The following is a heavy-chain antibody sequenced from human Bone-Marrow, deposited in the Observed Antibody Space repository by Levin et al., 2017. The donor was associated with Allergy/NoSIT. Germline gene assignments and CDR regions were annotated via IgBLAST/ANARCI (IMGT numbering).Heavy chain of an antibody. CDR3: ARDIGTGWFFDYGLDV. D-gene: IGHD6-19*01. V-gene: IGHV3-48*04. CDR1: GFTFRRYS. CDR2: ISSNNDTI. J-gene: IGHJ6*02. Sequence: GESLKISCVASGFTFRRYSMNWVRQSPGKGLEWLSCISSNNDTIEYADSVKGRFTISRDNAKNSVYLQMNSLTAEDTAVYYCARDIGTGWFFDYGLDVWGQGTTVTVSS.